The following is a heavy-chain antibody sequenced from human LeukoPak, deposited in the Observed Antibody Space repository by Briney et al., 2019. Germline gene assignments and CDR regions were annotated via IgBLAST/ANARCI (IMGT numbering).Heavy chain of an antibody. Sequence: GGSLRLSCAACGFTFSSYAMSLVRQAPGKGLEWVSAISGSGGSTYYADSVKGRFTISRDNSKNTLYLQMNSLRAEDTAVYYCAKDVSPFYYDSSGTIDYWGQGTLVTVSS. CDR1: GFTFSSYA. CDR3: AKDVSPFYYDSSGTIDY. V-gene: IGHV3-23*01. J-gene: IGHJ4*02. D-gene: IGHD3-22*01. CDR2: ISGSGGST.